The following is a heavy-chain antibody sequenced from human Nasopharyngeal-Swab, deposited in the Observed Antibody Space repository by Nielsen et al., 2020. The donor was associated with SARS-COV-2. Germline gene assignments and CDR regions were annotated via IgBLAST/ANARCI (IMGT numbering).Heavy chain of an antibody. J-gene: IGHJ4*02. CDR2: INAGNGNT. CDR1: GYTFTSYA. V-gene: IGHV1-3*01. D-gene: IGHD6-19*01. Sequence: ASVKVSCKASGYTFTSYAMHWVRQAPGQRLEWMGWINAGNGNTKYSQKFQGRVTITRDTSASTAYMELSSLRSEDTAVYYCARDGGPVAVPDYWGQGTLVTVSS. CDR3: ARDGGPVAVPDY.